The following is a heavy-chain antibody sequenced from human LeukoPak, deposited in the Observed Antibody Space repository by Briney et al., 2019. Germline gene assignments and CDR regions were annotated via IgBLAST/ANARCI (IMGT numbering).Heavy chain of an antibody. CDR1: GFTFSDYY. Sequence: PGGSLRLSCAASGFTFSDYYMSWFRLAPGKGLEWISYISSSGRTTHYVASVKGRLTISRDNPKNSLYLQMNSLRAEDTAVYYCAKGTGSSGWYWFDYWGQGTLVTVSS. CDR2: ISSSGRTT. V-gene: IGHV3-11*01. J-gene: IGHJ4*02. D-gene: IGHD6-19*01. CDR3: AKGTGSSGWYWFDY.